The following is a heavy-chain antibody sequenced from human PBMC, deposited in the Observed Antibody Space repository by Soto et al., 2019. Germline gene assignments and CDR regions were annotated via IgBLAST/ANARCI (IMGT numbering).Heavy chain of an antibody. D-gene: IGHD3-22*01. CDR2: IIPIFGTA. Sequence: SVKVSCKASGGTFSSYAISWVRQAPGQGLEWMGGIIPIFGTANYAQKFQGRVTITADESTSTAYMELSSLRSEDTAVYYCARNYYDSSGYYFWYYYYGMDVWGQGTTVTVSS. CDR1: GGTFSSYA. CDR3: ARNYYDSSGYYFWYYYYGMDV. J-gene: IGHJ6*02. V-gene: IGHV1-69*13.